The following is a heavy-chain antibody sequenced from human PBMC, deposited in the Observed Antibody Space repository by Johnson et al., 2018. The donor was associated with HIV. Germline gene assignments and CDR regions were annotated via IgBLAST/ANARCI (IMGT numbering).Heavy chain of an antibody. J-gene: IGHJ3*02. CDR1: GFTVSSNY. Sequence: VQLVESGGGLIQPGGSLRLSCAASGFTVSSNYMSWVRQAPGKGLEWVSVIYSGGSTYYADSVKGRFTISRDNSKNTLYLQMNSLRAEDTAVYYCARELQDDSSGYYYNEAFDIWGQGTMVTVSS. V-gene: IGHV3-53*01. D-gene: IGHD3-22*01. CDR2: IYSGGST. CDR3: ARELQDDSSGYYYNEAFDI.